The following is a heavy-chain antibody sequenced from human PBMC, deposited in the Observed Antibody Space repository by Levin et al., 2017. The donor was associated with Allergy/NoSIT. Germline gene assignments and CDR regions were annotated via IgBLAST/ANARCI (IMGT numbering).Heavy chain of an antibody. Sequence: SETLSLTCAVYGGSFSGYYWSWIRQPPGKGLEWIGEINHSGSTNYNPSLKSRVTISVDTSKNQFSLKLSSVTAADTAVYYCARGYSSGWYGYWGQGTLVTVSS. CDR3: ARGYSSGWYGY. CDR2: INHSGST. D-gene: IGHD6-19*01. CDR1: GGSFSGYY. J-gene: IGHJ4*02. V-gene: IGHV4-34*01.